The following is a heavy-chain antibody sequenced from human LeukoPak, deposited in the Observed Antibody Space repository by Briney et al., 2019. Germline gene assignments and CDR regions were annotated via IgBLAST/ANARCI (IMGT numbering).Heavy chain of an antibody. Sequence: GGSLRLSCAGSGFTFSNYWMHWVRQAPGKGLVWVSRIYSDGNTTNYANSVKGRFTISRDNAKNTLYLQMNSLRAEDTAVYYCARDQGSTSRGIDYWGQGTLVTVSS. D-gene: IGHD2-2*01. J-gene: IGHJ4*02. CDR1: GFTFSNYW. CDR2: IYSDGNTT. V-gene: IGHV3-74*01. CDR3: ARDQGSTSRGIDY.